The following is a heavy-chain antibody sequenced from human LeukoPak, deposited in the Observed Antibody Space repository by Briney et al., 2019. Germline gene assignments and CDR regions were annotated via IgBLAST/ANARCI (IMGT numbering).Heavy chain of an antibody. D-gene: IGHD1-1*01. J-gene: IGHJ4*02. CDR3: ARPRIWNYFDY. V-gene: IGHV4-34*01. CDR1: GGSFSGYY. CDR2: INHSGST. Sequence: SETLSLTCAVYGGSFSGYYWSWIRQPPGKGLEWIGEINHSGSTNYNPSLKRRVTISVDTSKNQFSLKLSSVTAADTAVYYCARPRIWNYFDYWGQGTLVTVSS.